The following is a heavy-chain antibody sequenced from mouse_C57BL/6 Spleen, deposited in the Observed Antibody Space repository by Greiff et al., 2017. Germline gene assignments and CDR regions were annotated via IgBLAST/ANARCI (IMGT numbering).Heavy chain of an antibody. CDR3: ASDGNSYYYAMDY. CDR1: GFNIKNTY. D-gene: IGHD2-1*01. V-gene: IGHV14-3*01. CDR2: IAPANGNT. Sequence: VHVKQSVAELVRPGASVKLSCTASGFNIKNTYMHWVKQRPEQGLEWIGRIAPANGNTKYAPKFQGKATITADTSSNTAYLQLSSLTSEDTAIYYCASDGNSYYYAMDYWGQGTSVTVSS. J-gene: IGHJ4*01.